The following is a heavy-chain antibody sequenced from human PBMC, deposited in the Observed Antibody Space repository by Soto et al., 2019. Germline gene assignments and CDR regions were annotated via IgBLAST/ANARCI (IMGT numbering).Heavy chain of an antibody. J-gene: IGHJ3*01. Sequence: EVKVLDSGGGLVQPGGSLRLSCATSGFTFSNYAMSWVRQAPGKGLEWVSHITAAGTTYYADSVKGRFTISRDSSSNKVFLQMNSLRAEDTALYFCAKCFQMYWNYDAFHVWGRGTMVTVSS. CDR1: GFTFSNYA. V-gene: IGHV3-23*01. D-gene: IGHD1-7*01. CDR2: ITAAGTT. CDR3: AKCFQMYWNYDAFHV.